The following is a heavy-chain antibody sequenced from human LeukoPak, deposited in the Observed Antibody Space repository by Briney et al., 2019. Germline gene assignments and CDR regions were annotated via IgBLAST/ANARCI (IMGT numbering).Heavy chain of an antibody. J-gene: IGHJ4*02. CDR1: GGSISSGDYY. V-gene: IGHV4-30-4*08. CDR3: ARDGYSSSSDLLDY. Sequence: SETLSLTCTVSGGSISSGDYYWSWIRQPPGKGLEWIGYIYYSGSTYYNPSLKSRVTISVDTSKNQFSLKLSSVTAADTAVYYCARDGYSSSSDLLDYWGQGTLVTVSS. D-gene: IGHD6-6*01. CDR2: IYYSGST.